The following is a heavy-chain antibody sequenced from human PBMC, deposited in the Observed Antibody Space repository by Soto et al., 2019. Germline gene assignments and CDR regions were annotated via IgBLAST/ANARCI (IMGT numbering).Heavy chain of an antibody. D-gene: IGHD2-2*01. CDR2: IYYSGST. CDR3: ARAWGYCSSTSCFLFDY. CDR1: GGSISSGGYY. V-gene: IGHV4-31*03. J-gene: IGHJ4*02. Sequence: QVQLQESGPGLVKPSQTLSLTCTVSGGSISSGGYYWSWIRQHPGKGLEWIGYIYYSGSTYYNPSLKSRVTISVDTSKNQFSLKRSSVTAADTAVYYCARAWGYCSSTSCFLFDYWGQGTLVTVSS.